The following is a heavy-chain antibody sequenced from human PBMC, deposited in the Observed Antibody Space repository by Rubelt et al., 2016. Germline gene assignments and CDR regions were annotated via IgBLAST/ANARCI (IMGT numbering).Heavy chain of an antibody. V-gene: IGHV3-21*01. Sequence: EVQLVESGGGLVKPGGSLRLSCAASGFTFSSYSMNWVRQAPGKGLEWVSSISSSSSYIYYADSVKGRFTISRDNAKNSLYLQMNSLGAEDTAVYYCAGARAGYFQHWGQGTLVTVSS. CDR1: GFTFSSYS. CDR3: AGARAGYFQH. J-gene: IGHJ1*01. CDR2: ISSSSSYI.